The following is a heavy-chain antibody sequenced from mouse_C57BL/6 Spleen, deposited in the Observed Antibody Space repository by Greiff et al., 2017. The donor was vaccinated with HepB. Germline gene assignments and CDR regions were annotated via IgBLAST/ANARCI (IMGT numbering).Heavy chain of an antibody. Sequence: VQLQQPGTELVKPGASVKLSCKASGYTFTSYWMHWVKQRPGKGLEWIGNINPSNGGTNYNEKFKSKATLTVDKSSSTAYMQLSSLTSEDSAGYYWARDPYYDGSPLDYWGQGTTLTVSS. CDR1: GYTFTSYW. V-gene: IGHV1-53*01. J-gene: IGHJ2*01. CDR3: ARDPYYDGSPLDY. CDR2: INPSNGGT. D-gene: IGHD1-1*01.